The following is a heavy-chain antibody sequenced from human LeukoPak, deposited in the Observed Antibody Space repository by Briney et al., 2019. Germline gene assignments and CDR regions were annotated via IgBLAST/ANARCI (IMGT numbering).Heavy chain of an antibody. Sequence: PSETLSLTCTVSGDSISNTSYYWSWIRQPAGKGLEWIGRIYTSGSTSYNPSLKSRVTISLDTSKNQFSLKLSSVTAADTAVYYCARVVDYDILTGYEEVGYYMDVWGKGTTVTVSS. J-gene: IGHJ6*03. D-gene: IGHD3-9*01. V-gene: IGHV4-61*02. CDR2: IYTSGST. CDR1: GDSISNTSYY. CDR3: ARVVDYDILTGYEEVGYYMDV.